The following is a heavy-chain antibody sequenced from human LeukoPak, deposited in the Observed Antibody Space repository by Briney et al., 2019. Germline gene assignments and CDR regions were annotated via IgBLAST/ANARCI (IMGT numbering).Heavy chain of an antibody. Sequence: PGGSLRLSCAASGFTFSRYAMSWVRQAPGKGLEWVSAISGSGGSTYYADSVKGRFTISRDNSKNTLYLQMNSLRAEDTAVYYCAKDGKVVITLFDYWGQGTLVTVSS. CDR3: AKDGKVVITLFDY. CDR1: GFTFSRYA. D-gene: IGHD3-22*01. CDR2: ISGSGGST. J-gene: IGHJ4*02. V-gene: IGHV3-23*01.